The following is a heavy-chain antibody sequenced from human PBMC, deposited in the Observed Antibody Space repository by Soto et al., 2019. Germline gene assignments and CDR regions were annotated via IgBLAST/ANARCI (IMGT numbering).Heavy chain of an antibody. Sequence: QVQLVESGGGVGQPGRSLRLSCAASGFTFSGFGMHWVRQAPGKGLEWVAVISYDGSNKYYADSVKGRFTISRDNSKNTLYLQMNSLRAEDTAVYYCAKLIGGYYDSSGYPPDFDLWGRGTLVTVSS. CDR1: GFTFSGFG. CDR2: ISYDGSNK. D-gene: IGHD3-22*01. J-gene: IGHJ2*01. V-gene: IGHV3-30*18. CDR3: AKLIGGYYDSSGYPPDFDL.